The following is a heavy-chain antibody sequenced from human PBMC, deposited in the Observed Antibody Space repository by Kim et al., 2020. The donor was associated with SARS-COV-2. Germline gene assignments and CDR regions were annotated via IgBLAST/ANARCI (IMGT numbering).Heavy chain of an antibody. Sequence: GGSLRLSCATSGFTFSDHYMDWVRQAPGKGLEWVGRIANNANRYLTLYAAAVRGRFIVSRDDSENLWFLQMNSLKTEDSAVYFCVRGFNSFDMWGQGTMVTVSS. CDR2: IANNANRYLT. CDR1: GFTFSDHY. J-gene: IGHJ3*02. CDR3: VRGFNSFDM. V-gene: IGHV3-72*01.